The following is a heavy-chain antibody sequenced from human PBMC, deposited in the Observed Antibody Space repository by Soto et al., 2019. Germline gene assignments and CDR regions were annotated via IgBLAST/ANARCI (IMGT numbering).Heavy chain of an antibody. J-gene: IGHJ4*02. CDR1: GGSISSGDYY. V-gene: IGHV4-30-4*01. CDR2: IYYSGST. D-gene: IGHD5-18*01. CDR3: ARVGDRAMAVSD. Sequence: QVQLQESGPGLVKPSQTLSLTCTVSGGSISSGDYYWIWIRQPPGKGLEWIGYIYYSGSTYYNPSIKSRVTISVDTSKNQFSLKLSSVTAADTAVYYCARVGDRAMAVSDWGQGTLVTVSS.